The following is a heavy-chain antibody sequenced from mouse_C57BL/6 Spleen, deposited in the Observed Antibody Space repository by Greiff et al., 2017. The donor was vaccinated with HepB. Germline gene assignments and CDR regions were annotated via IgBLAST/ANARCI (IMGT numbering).Heavy chain of an antibody. V-gene: IGHV1-55*01. CDR3: ARGGSGSSYLDY. J-gene: IGHJ2*01. Sequence: VQLQQSGAELVKPGASVKMSCKASGYTFTSYWITWVKQRPGQGLEWIGDIYPGSGSTNYNEKFKSKATLTVDTSSSTAYMQLSSLTSEDSAVYYCARGGSGSSYLDYWGQGTTLTVSS. CDR1: GYTFTSYW. D-gene: IGHD1-1*01. CDR2: IYPGSGST.